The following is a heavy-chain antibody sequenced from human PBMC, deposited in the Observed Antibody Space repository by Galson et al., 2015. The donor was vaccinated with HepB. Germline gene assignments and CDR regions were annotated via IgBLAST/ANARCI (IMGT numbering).Heavy chain of an antibody. CDR3: AKEGSSWSLKEYFQP. J-gene: IGHJ1*01. CDR1: GFTFSSYA. CDR2: ISGSGGST. D-gene: IGHD6-13*01. Sequence: SLRLSCAASGFTFSSYAMSWVRQAPGKGLEWVSAISGSGGSTYYADPVKGRFTISRDNSKNTLYLQMNSLRAEDTAVYYCAKEGSSWSLKEYFQPWGQGTLVTVSS. V-gene: IGHV3-23*01.